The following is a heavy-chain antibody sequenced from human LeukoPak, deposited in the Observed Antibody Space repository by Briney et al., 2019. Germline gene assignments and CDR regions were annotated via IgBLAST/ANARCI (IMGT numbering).Heavy chain of an antibody. CDR2: INHSGST. D-gene: IGHD5-12*01. Sequence: SETLSLTCAVYGGSFSGYYWSWIRQPPGKGLEWIGEINHSGSTNYNPSLKSRVTISVDTSKNQFSLKLSSVTAADTAAYYCARGGVATIDDWGQGTLVTVSS. J-gene: IGHJ4*02. V-gene: IGHV4-34*01. CDR3: ARGGVATIDD. CDR1: GGSFSGYY.